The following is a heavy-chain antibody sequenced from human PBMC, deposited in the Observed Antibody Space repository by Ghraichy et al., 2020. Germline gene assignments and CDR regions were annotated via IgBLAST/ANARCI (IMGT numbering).Heavy chain of an antibody. CDR2: NFYYASA. D-gene: IGHD5/OR15-5a*01. J-gene: IGHJ6*03. CDR3: ARLGLGHYMDV. CDR1: ADSMKTYY. Sequence: SETLSLTCNVPADSMKTYYWSWIRQSPGKGLEWLGYNFYYASAKYNPSLESRATISIDTSNNQFSLRLSSVTAADTAVYYCARLGLGHYMDVWGKGTTVIVS. V-gene: IGHV4-59*12.